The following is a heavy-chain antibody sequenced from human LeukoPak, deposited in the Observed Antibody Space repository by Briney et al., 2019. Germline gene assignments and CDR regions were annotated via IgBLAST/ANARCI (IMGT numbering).Heavy chain of an antibody. V-gene: IGHV3-53*01. Sequence: PGGSLRLSCAASGFTVSGNYMSWVRQAPGRGLDWVSVIYSGGNTYYADSVKGRFTISRDNSKNTLYLQMNSLRAEDTAVYYCARGDYYGSGSPLDYWGQGTLVTGSS. CDR1: GFTVSGNY. J-gene: IGHJ4*02. CDR3: ARGDYYGSGSPLDY. D-gene: IGHD3-10*01. CDR2: IYSGGNT.